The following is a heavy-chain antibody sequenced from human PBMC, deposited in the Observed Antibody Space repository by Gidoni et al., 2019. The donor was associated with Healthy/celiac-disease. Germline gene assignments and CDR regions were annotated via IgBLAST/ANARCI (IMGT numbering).Heavy chain of an antibody. Sequence: EVQLVESGGGLIQPVGSLRLPCAASGFTVSSNYMSWVRQAPGKGLEWVSVIYSGGSTYYADSVKGRFTISRDNSKNTLYLQMNSLRAEDTAVYYCARDLAGATDYWGQGTLVTVSS. D-gene: IGHD1-26*01. CDR2: IYSGGST. V-gene: IGHV3-53*01. CDR3: ARDLAGATDY. CDR1: GFTVSSNY. J-gene: IGHJ4*02.